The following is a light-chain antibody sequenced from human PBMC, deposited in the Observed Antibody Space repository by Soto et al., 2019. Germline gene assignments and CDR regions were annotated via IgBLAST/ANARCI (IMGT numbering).Light chain of an antibody. CDR2: GAS. J-gene: IGKJ4*01. Sequence: EIVRTQSPATLSVSPGERATLSCRASQSVSNNLAWYQQKPGQAPRLLLYGASTRATGIPARFSGSGSGTEFTLAISSLQSEDFAVYYCQQYNNWPLTLGGGTKVDIK. V-gene: IGKV3-15*01. CDR3: QQYNNWPLT. CDR1: QSVSNN.